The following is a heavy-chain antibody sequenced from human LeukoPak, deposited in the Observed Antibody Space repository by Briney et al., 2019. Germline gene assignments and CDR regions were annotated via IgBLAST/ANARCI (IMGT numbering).Heavy chain of an antibody. V-gene: IGHV3-30*19. CDR2: ISYDGSNK. J-gene: IGHJ5*02. D-gene: IGHD3-3*01. CDR1: GFTFSSYG. CDR3: ARDHPRPYYDFWSGYPGVGQNWFDP. Sequence: GGSLRLSCAASGFTFSSYGMHWVRQAPGKGLEWVAVISYDGSNKYYADSVKGRFTISRDNSKNTLYLQMNSLRAEDTAVYYCARDHPRPYYDFWSGYPGVGQNWFDPWGQGTLVTVSS.